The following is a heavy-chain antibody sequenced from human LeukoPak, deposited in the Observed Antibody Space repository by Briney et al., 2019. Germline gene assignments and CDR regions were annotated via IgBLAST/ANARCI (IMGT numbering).Heavy chain of an antibody. D-gene: IGHD3-10*01. J-gene: IGHJ4*02. Sequence: GSLRLSCAASGFTVSSNYMSWIRQPPGKGLEWIGCISYSGSTNYNPSLKTRVTISVDTSKSQFSLKLSSMTAADTAVYYCARLDYYGSGKGRNYFDYWGQGTLVTVSS. V-gene: IGHV4-59*08. CDR1: GFTVSSNY. CDR2: ISYSGST. CDR3: ARLDYYGSGKGRNYFDY.